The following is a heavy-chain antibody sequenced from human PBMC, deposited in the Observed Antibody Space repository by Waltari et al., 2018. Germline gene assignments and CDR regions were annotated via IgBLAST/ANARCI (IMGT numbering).Heavy chain of an antibody. D-gene: IGHD1-1*01. CDR2: MSYSGAT. V-gene: IGHV4-39*01. Sequence: QLQLQESGPGLVKPSATLSLTCSVSCGSLTSTRHYWVWLRQPPGQGLEWIVTMSYSGATYSSPSLNSRVTISRDTSKNQLSLKLASMTAADTAVYFCATYLGASLGTAAFDVWGQGTMVTVSS. J-gene: IGHJ3*01. CDR3: ATYLGASLGTAAFDV. CDR1: CGSLTSTRHY.